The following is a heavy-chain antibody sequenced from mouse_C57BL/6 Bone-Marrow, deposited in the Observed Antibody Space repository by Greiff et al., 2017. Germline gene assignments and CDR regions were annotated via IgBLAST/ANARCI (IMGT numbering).Heavy chain of an antibody. CDR3: ARPFYGSSYEFAY. CDR1: GFTFSDYG. Sequence: EVKLVESGGGLVKPGGSLKLSCAASGFTFSDYGMHWVRQAPEKGLEWVAYISRGSSTIYYADTVKGRFTISRDNAKNTLFLQMTSLRSEDTAMYYCARPFYGSSYEFAYWGQGTLVTVSA. V-gene: IGHV5-17*01. J-gene: IGHJ3*01. D-gene: IGHD1-1*01. CDR2: ISRGSSTI.